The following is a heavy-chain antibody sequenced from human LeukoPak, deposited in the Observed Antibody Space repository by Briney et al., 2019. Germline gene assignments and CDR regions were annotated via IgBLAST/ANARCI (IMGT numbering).Heavy chain of an antibody. CDR3: VRSGGYDFWSGYYSPKFDY. V-gene: IGHV1-2*02. CDR2: INPNSGGT. Sequence: ASVKVSCKASGYTFTGYYMHWVRQAPGQGLEWMGWINPNSGGTNYAQKFQGRVTMTRDTSISTAYMELSRLRSDDTAVYYCVRSGGYDFWSGYYSPKFDYWGQGTLVTVSS. J-gene: IGHJ4*02. D-gene: IGHD3-3*01. CDR1: GYTFTGYY.